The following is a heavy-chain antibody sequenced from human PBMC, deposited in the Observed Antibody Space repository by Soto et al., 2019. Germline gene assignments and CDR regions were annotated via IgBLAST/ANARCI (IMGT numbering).Heavy chain of an antibody. CDR2: ITWNSGSK. D-gene: IGHD3-10*01. V-gene: IGHV3-9*01. CDR1: GFTFDDFA. CDR3: AKEYRFGYESDYFYGMDV. Sequence: EVQLVESGGGFVQPGRSLRLSCAASGFTFDDFAMHWVRQVPGKGLAWVSGITWNSGSKGYADSVKGRFSISRDNAKNSLYLQMNSLRAEDTALYYCAKEYRFGYESDYFYGMDVWGRGTTVTVSS. J-gene: IGHJ6*02.